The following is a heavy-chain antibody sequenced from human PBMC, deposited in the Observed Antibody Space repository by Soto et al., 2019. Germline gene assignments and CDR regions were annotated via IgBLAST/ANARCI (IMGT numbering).Heavy chain of an antibody. Sequence: GESLKISCKGSGYSFTSYWIGWVRQMPGKGLEWMGIIYPGDSDTRYSPSFQGQVTISADKSISTAYLQWSSLKSSDTAMYYCARPPYYYDSSGYYPPGAFDIRGQGTMVTVSS. J-gene: IGHJ3*02. CDR3: ARPPYYYDSSGYYPPGAFDI. CDR2: IYPGDSDT. V-gene: IGHV5-51*01. D-gene: IGHD3-22*01. CDR1: GYSFTSYW.